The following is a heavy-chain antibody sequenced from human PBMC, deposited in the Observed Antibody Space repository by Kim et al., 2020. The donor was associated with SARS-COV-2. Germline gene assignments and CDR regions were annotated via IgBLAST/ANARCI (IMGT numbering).Heavy chain of an antibody. D-gene: IGHD3-22*01. V-gene: IGHV4-39*01. CDR2: T. CDR3: SMGDTSGYYDY. J-gene: IGHJ4*02. Sequence: TSVHPSLKSRVTISMETSKNQFSLKLSSVTAADTAVYYCSMGDTSGYYDYWGQGTLVTVSS.